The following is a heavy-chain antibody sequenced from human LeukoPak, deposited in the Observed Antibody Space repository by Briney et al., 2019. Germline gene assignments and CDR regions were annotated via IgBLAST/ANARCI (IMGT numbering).Heavy chain of an antibody. CDR3: ARDRTYSFGSGSYRDYYYMDV. CDR1: GGSISSSSYY. Sequence: SETLSLTCTVSGGSISSSSYYWGWIRQPPGKGLEWIGSIYYSGSTHYNPSLKSRVTMSIDTSKNQFSLKLSSVTAADTAVYFCARDRTYSFGSGSYRDYYYMDVWGKGTTVTISS. V-gene: IGHV4-39*07. D-gene: IGHD3-10*01. J-gene: IGHJ6*03. CDR2: IYYSGST.